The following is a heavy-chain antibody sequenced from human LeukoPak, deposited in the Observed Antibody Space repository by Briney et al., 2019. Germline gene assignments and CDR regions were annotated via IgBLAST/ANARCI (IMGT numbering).Heavy chain of an antibody. Sequence: SETLSLTCAVYGGSFSGYYWSWIRQPPGKGLEWIGEINHSGSTNYNPSLKSRVTISVDTSKNQFSLKLSSVTAADTAVCYCAGGPGIVVVPAAYYWGQGTLVTVSS. D-gene: IGHD2-2*01. J-gene: IGHJ4*02. CDR2: INHSGST. CDR1: GGSFSGYY. V-gene: IGHV4-34*01. CDR3: AGGPGIVVVPAAYY.